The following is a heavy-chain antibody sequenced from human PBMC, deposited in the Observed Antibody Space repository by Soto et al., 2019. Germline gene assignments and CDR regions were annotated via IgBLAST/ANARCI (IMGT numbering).Heavy chain of an antibody. Sequence: GASVKVSCKASGYTFTSYYMHWVRQAPGQGLEWMGIINPSGGSTSYAQKFQGRVTMTRDTSTGTVYMELSSLRSEDTAVYYCARDSRVIAAAGPFDYWGQGTLVTVSS. J-gene: IGHJ4*02. D-gene: IGHD6-13*01. CDR1: GYTFTSYY. CDR2: INPSGGST. V-gene: IGHV1-46*01. CDR3: ARDSRVIAAAGPFDY.